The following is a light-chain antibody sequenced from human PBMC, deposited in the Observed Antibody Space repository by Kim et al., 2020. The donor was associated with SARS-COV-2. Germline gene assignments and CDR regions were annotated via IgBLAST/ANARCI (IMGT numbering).Light chain of an antibody. CDR1: QPISTY. Sequence: DIHMTQSPSSLSASVGDRVTIACRASQPISTYLNWYQQKPGKAPKLLIYAASSLQSGVPSRFSGSGSGTDFTLTISSLQPEDFATYYCQQSHTAPLLTFGGGTKVDIK. V-gene: IGKV1-39*01. J-gene: IGKJ4*01. CDR2: AAS. CDR3: QQSHTAPLLT.